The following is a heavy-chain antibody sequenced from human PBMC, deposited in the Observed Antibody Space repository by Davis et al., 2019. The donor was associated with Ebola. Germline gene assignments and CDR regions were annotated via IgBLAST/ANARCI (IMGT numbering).Heavy chain of an antibody. CDR3: VKSEQQLPRPDYGMDV. Sequence: GESLKISCSASGFTFSSYAMHWVRQAPGKGLEYVSAISSNGGSTYYADSVKGRFTISRDNSKNTLYLQMSSLRAEDTAMYYCVKSEQQLPRPDYGMDVWGQGTTVTVSS. CDR1: GFTFSSYA. CDR2: ISSNGGST. V-gene: IGHV3-64D*06. D-gene: IGHD6-13*01. J-gene: IGHJ6*02.